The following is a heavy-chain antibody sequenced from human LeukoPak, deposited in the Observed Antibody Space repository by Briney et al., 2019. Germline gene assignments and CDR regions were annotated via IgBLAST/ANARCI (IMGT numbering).Heavy chain of an antibody. Sequence: SQTLSLTCTVSGGSISSGDYYWSWIRQPPGKGLEWIGYIYYSGSTYYNPSLKSRVTISVDTSKNQLSLKLSSVTAADTAVYYCASETYSSSSYYFDYWGQGTLVTVSS. J-gene: IGHJ4*02. CDR1: GGSISSGDYY. V-gene: IGHV4-30-4*01. D-gene: IGHD6-6*01. CDR3: ASETYSSSSYYFDY. CDR2: IYYSGST.